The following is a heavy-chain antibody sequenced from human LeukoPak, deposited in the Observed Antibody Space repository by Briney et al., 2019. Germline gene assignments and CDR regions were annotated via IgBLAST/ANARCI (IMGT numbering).Heavy chain of an antibody. D-gene: IGHD3-10*01. J-gene: IGHJ4*02. CDR1: GFTFSSYA. CDR3: ARDSTYYYGSGTPDY. V-gene: IGHV3-48*04. CDR2: ISSSSSTI. Sequence: GGSLRLSCAASGFTFSSYAMSWVRQAPGKGLEWVSYISSSSSTIYYADSVKGRFTISRDNAKNSLYLQMNSLRAEDTAVYYCARDSTYYYGSGTPDYWGQGTLVTVSS.